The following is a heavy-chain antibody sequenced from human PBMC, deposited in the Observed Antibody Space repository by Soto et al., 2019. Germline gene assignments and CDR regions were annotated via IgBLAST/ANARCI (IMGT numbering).Heavy chain of an antibody. V-gene: IGHV4-34*01. Sequence: PSETLSLTCAVYGGSFSGYYWSWIRQPPGKGLEWIGEINHSGSTNYNPSLKSRVTISVDTSKNQFSLKLSSVTAADTAVYYCARGSGDVDTAMENYYYYGMDVWGQGTTVTVSS. J-gene: IGHJ6*02. CDR2: INHSGST. CDR3: ARGSGDVDTAMENYYYYGMDV. D-gene: IGHD5-18*01. CDR1: GGSFSGYY.